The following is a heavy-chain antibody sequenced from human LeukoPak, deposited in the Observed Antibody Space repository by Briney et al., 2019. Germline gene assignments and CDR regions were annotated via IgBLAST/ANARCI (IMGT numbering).Heavy chain of an antibody. CDR1: GFTFNNYA. CDR2: INIGVSK. J-gene: IGHJ4*02. V-gene: IGHV3-23*01. D-gene: IGHD6-19*01. CDR3: AKSIGGQQWLVGLDY. Sequence: PGGSLRLSCAASGFTFNNYAMGWVRQAPGKGLAWVSAINIGVSKYYAASVKGRFPVSRDISKNTLSLQLNSLRADGTAVYYCAKSIGGQQWLVGLDYWGQGTLVTVSS.